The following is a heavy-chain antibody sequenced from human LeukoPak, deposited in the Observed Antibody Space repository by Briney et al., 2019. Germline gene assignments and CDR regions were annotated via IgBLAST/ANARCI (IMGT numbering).Heavy chain of an antibody. CDR3: ARDPVVAATRDWFDL. Sequence: GGSLRLSCAASGFTLSSYWMSWVRQAPGKGLEWVANIKQDGSEKYYVDSVKGRFTISRDNAKNSLYLQMNSLRAEDTAVYYCARDPVVAATRDWFDLWGQGTLVTVSS. V-gene: IGHV3-7*01. CDR1: GFTLSSYW. J-gene: IGHJ5*02. CDR2: IKQDGSEK. D-gene: IGHD2-2*01.